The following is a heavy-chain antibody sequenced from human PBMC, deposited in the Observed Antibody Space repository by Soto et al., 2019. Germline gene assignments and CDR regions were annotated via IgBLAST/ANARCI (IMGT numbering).Heavy chain of an antibody. CDR2: IIPIFDTA. D-gene: IGHD1-7*01. J-gene: IGHJ6*02. CDR1: GGTFSSYA. Sequence: QVQLVQSGAEVKKPGSSVQVSCKASGGTFSSYAISWVRQAPGQGLEWMGGIIPIFDTADYAQKFQGRVTITADESTSTAYMELSSLRSEDTAVYYCASHGITGTWVYYYGMDVWGQATTVTVSS. V-gene: IGHV1-69*12. CDR3: ASHGITGTWVYYYGMDV.